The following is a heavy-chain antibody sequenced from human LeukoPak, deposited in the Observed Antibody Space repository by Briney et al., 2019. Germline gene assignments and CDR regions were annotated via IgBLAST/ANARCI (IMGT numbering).Heavy chain of an antibody. CDR3: ARLLGGPRTGTGYYFDY. CDR1: GGSISSSSYY. Sequence: SETLSLTCTVSGGSISSSSYYWGWIRQPPGKGLEWIGSIYYSGSTYYNPSLKSRVTISVDTSKNQFSLKLSSVTAADTAVYYCARLLGGPRTGTGYYFDYWGQGTLVTVSS. V-gene: IGHV4-39*01. D-gene: IGHD1-1*01. CDR2: IYYSGST. J-gene: IGHJ4*02.